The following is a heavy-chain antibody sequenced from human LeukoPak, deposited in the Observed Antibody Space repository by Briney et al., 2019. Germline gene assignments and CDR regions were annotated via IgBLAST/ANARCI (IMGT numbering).Heavy chain of an antibody. V-gene: IGHV4-61*02. J-gene: IGHJ4*02. CDR1: GGSISSGSYY. Sequence: SQTLSLTCTVSGGSISSGSYYWSWIRQPAGKGLEWIGRIYTSGSTNYNLSLKSRVTISVDPSKNQFSLKLSSVTAADTAVYYCARDGSTQFDYWGQGTLVTVSS. CDR3: ARDGSTQFDY. CDR2: IYTSGST. D-gene: IGHD1-1*01.